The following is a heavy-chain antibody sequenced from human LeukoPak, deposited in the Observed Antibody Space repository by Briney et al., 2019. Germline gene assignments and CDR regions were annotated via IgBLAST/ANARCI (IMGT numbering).Heavy chain of an antibody. V-gene: IGHV3-30*18. J-gene: IGHJ1*01. CDR2: ISYDGSNK. D-gene: IGHD3-16*01. CDR1: GFTFSSYG. CDR3: AKDPFRGRPGKYFQH. Sequence: GGSLRLSCAASGFTFSSYGMHWVRQAPGKGLEWVAVISYDGSNKYYADSVKGRFTISRDNSKNTLYLQMNSLRAEDTAVYYCAKDPFRGRPGKYFQHWGQGTLVTVSS.